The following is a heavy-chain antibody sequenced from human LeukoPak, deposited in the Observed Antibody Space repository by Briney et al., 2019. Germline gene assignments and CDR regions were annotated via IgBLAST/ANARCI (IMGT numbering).Heavy chain of an antibody. V-gene: IGHV3-23*01. CDR2: ISGSGGST. Sequence: PGGSLRLSCAASGFTFSSYAMSWVRQAPGKGLEWVSAISGSGGSTYYADSVKGRFTISRDNSKNTLYLQMNSLRAEDTAVYYCARDEPIVVVPAAIGGLVDYWGQGTLVTVSS. D-gene: IGHD2-2*01. CDR3: ARDEPIVVVPAAIGGLVDY. J-gene: IGHJ4*02. CDR1: GFTFSSYA.